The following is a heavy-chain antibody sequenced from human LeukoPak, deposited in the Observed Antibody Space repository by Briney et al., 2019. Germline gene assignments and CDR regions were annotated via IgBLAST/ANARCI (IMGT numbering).Heavy chain of an antibody. V-gene: IGHV1-2*02. CDR1: GYTFTDYY. J-gene: IGHJ4*02. Sequence: GASVKHSCKASGYTFTDYYMHWVRQAPGQGLEWMGWINPNSGGTNYAQKFQGRVTMTRDTSISTAYMELSRLRSDDTAVYYCARDYRIVGARASLPPTVRYWGQGTLVTVSS. CDR3: ARDYRIVGARASLPPTVRY. D-gene: IGHD1-26*01. CDR2: INPNSGGT.